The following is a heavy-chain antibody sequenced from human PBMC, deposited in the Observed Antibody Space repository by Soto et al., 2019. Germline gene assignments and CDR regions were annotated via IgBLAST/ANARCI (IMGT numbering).Heavy chain of an antibody. CDR3: ARVSRSLYCISTSCYDNWFDP. V-gene: IGHV1-3*01. CDR2: INVGNGNT. CDR1: GYTFTSYA. D-gene: IGHD2-2*01. Sequence: GASVKVSCKASGYTFTSYAMHWVRQAPGQRLEWMGWINVGNGNTKYSQKFQGRVTITRDTSASTAYMELSSLRSEDTAVYYCARVSRSLYCISTSCYDNWFDPWGQGTLVTVSS. J-gene: IGHJ5*02.